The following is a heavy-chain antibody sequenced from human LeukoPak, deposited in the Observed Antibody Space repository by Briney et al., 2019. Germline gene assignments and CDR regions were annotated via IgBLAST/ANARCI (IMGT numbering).Heavy chain of an antibody. V-gene: IGHV3-23*01. D-gene: IGHD3-10*01. CDR3: ANERPYYYGSGSYYFDY. J-gene: IGHJ4*02. Sequence: PGGSLRLSCAASGFTFSSYAMSWVRQAPGKGLEWVSAISGSGGSTYYADSVKGRFTISRDNSKNTLYLQMNSLRAEDTAVYYCANERPYYYGSGSYYFDYWGQGTLVTVSS. CDR2: ISGSGGST. CDR1: GFTFSSYA.